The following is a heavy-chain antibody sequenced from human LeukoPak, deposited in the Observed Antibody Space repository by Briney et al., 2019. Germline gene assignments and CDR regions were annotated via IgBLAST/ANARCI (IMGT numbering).Heavy chain of an antibody. V-gene: IGHV4-34*01. D-gene: IGHD5-18*01. J-gene: IGHJ4*02. CDR2: INHSGST. CDR1: GGSFSGYY. Sequence: EPSETLSLTCAVYGGSFSGYYWSWIRQPPGKGLEWIGEINHSGSTNYNPSLKSRVTISVDTSKNQFSLKLSSVTAADTAVYYCARGAWIQLWFHRYFDYWGQGTLVTVSS. CDR3: ARGAWIQLWFHRYFDY.